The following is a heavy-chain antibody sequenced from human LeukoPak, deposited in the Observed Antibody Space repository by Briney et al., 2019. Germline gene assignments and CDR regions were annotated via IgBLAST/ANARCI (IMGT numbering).Heavy chain of an antibody. V-gene: IGHV3-20*04. CDR1: GFTFDDYG. J-gene: IGHJ4*02. D-gene: IGHD6-13*01. Sequence: GGSLRLSCAASGFTFDDYGMSWVRQAPGKGLEWVPGINWKGGSTGYADSVEGRFTISRDNAKNSLYLQMNSLRVEDTALYYCARDLKRMAAVQPPEFDYRGQGTLVTVSS. CDR2: INWKGGST. CDR3: ARDLKRMAAVQPPEFDY.